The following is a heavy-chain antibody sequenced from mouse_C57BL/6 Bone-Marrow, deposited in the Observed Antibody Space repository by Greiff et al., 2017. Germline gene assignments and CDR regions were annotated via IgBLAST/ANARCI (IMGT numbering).Heavy chain of an antibody. V-gene: IGHV7-3*01. D-gene: IGHD1-1*01. CDR3: ARYGGSSPYYAMDY. CDR2: IRNKANGYTT. CDR1: GFTFTDYY. J-gene: IGHJ4*01. Sequence: EVQLVESGGGLVQPGGSLSLSCAASGFTFTDYYMSWVRQPPGKALEWLGFIRNKANGYTTEYIASVKGRFTISRDNSQSILYLQMNALSAEDSATYYWARYGGSSPYYAMDYWGQGPSVTVSS.